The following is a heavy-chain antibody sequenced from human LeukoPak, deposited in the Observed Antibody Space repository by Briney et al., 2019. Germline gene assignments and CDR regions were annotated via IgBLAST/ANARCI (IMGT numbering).Heavy chain of an antibody. D-gene: IGHD2-2*01. V-gene: IGHV4-4*02. CDR3: ARVYCSTTSCFYFDY. CDR2: VHHSGTT. Sequence: SETLSLTCAVSGGSFSSTNWWSWVRQPPGEGLEWLGEVHHSGTTHYNPSLKSRVTMSVDKSKNQFSLILSSVTAADTAVYYCARVYCSTTSCFYFDYWGQGTLVTVSS. CDR1: GGSFSSTNW. J-gene: IGHJ4*02.